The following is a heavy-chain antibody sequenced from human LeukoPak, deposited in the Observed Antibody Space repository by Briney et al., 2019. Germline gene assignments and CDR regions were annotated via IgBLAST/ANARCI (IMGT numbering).Heavy chain of an antibody. CDR2: INHSGST. Sequence: SETLSLTCAVYGGSFSGYYWSWIRQPPGKGLEWIGEINHSGSTNYNPSLKSRVTISVDTSKNQFSLKLSSVTAADTAVYYCARATTTVTTWGARNYYYGMDVWGQGTTVTVSS. D-gene: IGHD4-17*01. V-gene: IGHV4-34*01. CDR3: ARATTTVTTWGARNYYYGMDV. CDR1: GGSFSGYY. J-gene: IGHJ6*02.